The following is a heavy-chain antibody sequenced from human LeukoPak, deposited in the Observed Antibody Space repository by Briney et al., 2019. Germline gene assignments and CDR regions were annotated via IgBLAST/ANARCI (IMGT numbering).Heavy chain of an antibody. J-gene: IGHJ4*02. Sequence: ASVKVSCTASGYTFTSYDINWWRQPTGQGLEWRGWMNSNSGNTGYAQKFQGRITMTRNTSISTAYMEMRSLRSADTAVYYCERGRGSSWYYFDYWGQGTLVTVSS. CDR1: GYTFTSYD. CDR3: ERGRGSSWYYFDY. CDR2: MNSNSGNT. V-gene: IGHV1-8*01. D-gene: IGHD6-13*01.